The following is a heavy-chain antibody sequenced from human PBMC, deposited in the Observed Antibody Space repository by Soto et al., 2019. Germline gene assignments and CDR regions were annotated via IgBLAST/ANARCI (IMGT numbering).Heavy chain of an antibody. J-gene: IGHJ5*02. CDR1: GFTFSSYA. CDR3: AKEGAGGYCSGGSCYNWFDP. CDR2: ISGSGGST. D-gene: IGHD2-15*01. Sequence: EVQLLESGGGLVQPGGSLRLSCAASGFTFSSYAMSWVRQAPGMGLEWVSAISGSGGSTYYADSVKGRFTISRDNSKNTLYLQMNSLRAEDTAVYYCAKEGAGGYCSGGSCYNWFDPWGQGTLVTVSS. V-gene: IGHV3-23*01.